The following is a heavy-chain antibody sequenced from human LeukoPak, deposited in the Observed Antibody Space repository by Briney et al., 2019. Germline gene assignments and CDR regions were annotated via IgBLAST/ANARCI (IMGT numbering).Heavy chain of an antibody. CDR2: FEPEDGKI. CDR1: GNSLTKLS. J-gene: IGHJ4*02. V-gene: IGHV1-24*01. Sequence: ASVKVSFKVSGNSLTKLSMHWVRQPPGKGPEWMGGFEPEDGKIICAQKSEGRLTMTEDTSTETAYMELSSLRSEDTAVYYCAASSPYNWKAHDFWGQGSLVIVSS. D-gene: IGHD1-1*01. CDR3: AASSPYNWKAHDF.